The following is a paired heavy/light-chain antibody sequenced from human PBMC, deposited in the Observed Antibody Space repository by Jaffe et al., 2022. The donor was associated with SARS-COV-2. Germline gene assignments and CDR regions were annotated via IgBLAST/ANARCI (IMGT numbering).Heavy chain of an antibody. CDR2: INHSGST. V-gene: IGHV4-34*01. J-gene: IGHJ4*02. D-gene: IGHD2-8*01. CDR1: GGSFSGYY. Sequence: QVQLQQWGAGLLKPSETLSLTCAVYGGSFSGYYWSWIRQPPGKGLEWIGEINHSGSTNYNPSLKSRVTISVDTSKNQFSLKLSSVTAADTAVYYCARGEIVLMVYARAGSYFDYWGQGTLVTVSS. CDR3: ARGEIVLMVYARAGSYFDY.
Light chain of an antibody. V-gene: IGKV1-5*03. J-gene: IGKJ1*01. CDR1: QSISSW. CDR3: QQYNSYPL. Sequence: DIQMTQSPSTLSASVGDRVTITCRASQSISSWLAWYQQKPGKAPKLLIYKASSLESGVPSRFSGSGSGTEFTLTISSLQPDDFATYYCQQYNSYPLFGQGTKVEIK. CDR2: KAS.